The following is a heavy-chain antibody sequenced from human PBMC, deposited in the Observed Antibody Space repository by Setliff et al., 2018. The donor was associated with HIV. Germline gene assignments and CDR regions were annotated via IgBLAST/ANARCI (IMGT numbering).Heavy chain of an antibody. J-gene: IGHJ4*02. V-gene: IGHV5-51*01. CDR1: GYSFTNYW. D-gene: IGHD6-13*01. Sequence: GESLKISCKASGYSFTNYWIGWVRQMPGKGLEWMGIIYPADSDTRYSPSFQGQVTISADKSINTTYLQWSSLKASDTAMYYRATLGIAAAGTIFDYWGQGTLVTVSS. CDR2: IYPADSDT. CDR3: ATLGIAAAGTIFDY.